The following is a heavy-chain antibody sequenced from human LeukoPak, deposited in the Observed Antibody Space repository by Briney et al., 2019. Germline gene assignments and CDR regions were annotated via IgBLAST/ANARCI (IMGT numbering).Heavy chain of an antibody. Sequence: PSETLSLTCTVSGDPKCSCRDHWRWIRQPPGKGLGWIGTIYYSGSTHYSPSLKSRLTISVDTSKNQFSLKLSSVTAADTALYYCALIVGVAPFTIDTSGRRTMVTVSS. V-gene: IGHV4-39*01. J-gene: IGHJ3*02. D-gene: IGHD1-26*01. CDR1: GDPKCSCRDH. CDR3: ALIVGVAPFTIDT. CDR2: IYYSGST.